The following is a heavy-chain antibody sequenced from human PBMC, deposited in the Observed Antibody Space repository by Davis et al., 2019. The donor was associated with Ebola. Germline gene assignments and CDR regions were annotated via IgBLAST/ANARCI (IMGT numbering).Heavy chain of an antibody. CDR1: GGSISSNAYY. CDR3: ARQTTGFDP. V-gene: IGHV4-61*05. Sequence: SETLSLTCSVSGGSISSNAYYWAWIRQPPGRRLEWIGYIYYSGSTNYNPSLKSRVTISVDTSKNQFSLKLSSVTAADTAVYYCARQTTGFDPWGQGTLVTVSS. J-gene: IGHJ5*02. CDR2: IYYSGST. D-gene: IGHD4-17*01.